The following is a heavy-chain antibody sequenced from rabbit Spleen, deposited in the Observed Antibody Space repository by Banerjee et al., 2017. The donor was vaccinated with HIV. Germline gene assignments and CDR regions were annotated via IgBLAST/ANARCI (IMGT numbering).Heavy chain of an antibody. CDR1: GFSFSSSYY. V-gene: IGHV1S40*01. CDR2: VGSGGFT. J-gene: IGHJ4*01. CDR3: ARDAVVGWNFNL. D-gene: IGHD1-1*01. Sequence: QSLEESGGDLVKPGASLTLTCTASGFSFSSSYYSCWVRQPPGKGLEWIACVGSGGFTYYANWAKGRFTISKTSSTTVTLQMTSLTAADTATYFCARDAVVGWNFNLWGQGTLVTVS.